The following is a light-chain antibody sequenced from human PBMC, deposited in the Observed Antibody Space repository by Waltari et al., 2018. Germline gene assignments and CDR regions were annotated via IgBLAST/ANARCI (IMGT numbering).Light chain of an antibody. CDR1: NSNVEILHF. CDR3: CSFAGYGIYV. Sequence: QSALTQPAPLPGSPGPSITISYPAVNSNVEILHFVPWYQHHPGRNPRLLIYEISQRPSGISNRFSGSKSGNTASLTISGLQPEDEADYFCCSFAGYGIYVFGSGTQVSVL. V-gene: IGLV2-23*02. CDR2: EIS. J-gene: IGLJ1*01.